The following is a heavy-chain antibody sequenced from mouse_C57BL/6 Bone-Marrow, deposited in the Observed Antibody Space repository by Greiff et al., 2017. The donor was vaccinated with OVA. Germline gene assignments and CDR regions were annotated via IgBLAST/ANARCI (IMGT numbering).Heavy chain of an antibody. D-gene: IGHD1-1*01. V-gene: IGHV1-81*01. CDR3: ARERSYYYGSSPYYAMDY. CDR1: GYTFTSYG. J-gene: IGHJ4*01. CDR2: IYPRSGNT. Sequence: QVQLKESGAELARPGASVKLSCKASGYTFTSYGISWVKQRTGQGLEWIGEIYPRSGNTYYNEKFKGKATLTADKSSSTAYMELRSLTSEDSAVYFCARERSYYYGSSPYYAMDYWGRGTSVTVSS.